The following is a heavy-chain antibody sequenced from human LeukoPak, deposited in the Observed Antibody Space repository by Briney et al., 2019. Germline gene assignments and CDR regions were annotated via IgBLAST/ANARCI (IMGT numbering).Heavy chain of an antibody. Sequence: GGSLRLSCAASGFTFSSYSMNWVRQAPGKGLEWVSSISSSSSYIYYADSVKGRFTISRDNAKNSLYLQMNSLRAEDTAVYYCARAPRAYDSSVFDYWGQGTLVTVSS. J-gene: IGHJ4*02. D-gene: IGHD3-22*01. CDR2: ISSSSSYI. CDR3: ARAPRAYDSSVFDY. CDR1: GFTFSSYS. V-gene: IGHV3-21*01.